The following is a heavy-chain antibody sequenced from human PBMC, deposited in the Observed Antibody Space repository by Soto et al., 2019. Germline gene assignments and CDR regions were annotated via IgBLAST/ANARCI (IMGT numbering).Heavy chain of an antibody. V-gene: IGHV4-59*01. CDR1: GGSISTYY. J-gene: IGHJ6*03. Sequence: QVQLQESGPGLVKPSETLSLTCTVSGGSISTYYWSWVRQPPGKGLEWIGYVYYSGSTNYNPSLKSRVNMTMSTIKSQIVHRLITMTAADTAMYYCARGGRSAYYFDRGVWGKGTTVTVSS. CDR3: ARGGRSAYYFDRGV. CDR2: VYYSGST.